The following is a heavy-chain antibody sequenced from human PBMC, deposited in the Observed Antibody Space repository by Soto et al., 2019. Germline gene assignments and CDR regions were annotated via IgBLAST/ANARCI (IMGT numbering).Heavy chain of an antibody. V-gene: IGHV4-59*01. CDR2: IHYSGTT. J-gene: IGHJ4*02. CDR3: ARYNSYAIDY. D-gene: IGHD2-8*01. CDR1: GTSISSYY. Sequence: SETLSLTCTVSGTSISSYYWSWIRQPPGKGLEWIANIHYSGTTNYNPSLASRVTLSVDTSKNQFSLKMTSVTAADRAMYFCARYNSYAIDYWGRETLVTVSS.